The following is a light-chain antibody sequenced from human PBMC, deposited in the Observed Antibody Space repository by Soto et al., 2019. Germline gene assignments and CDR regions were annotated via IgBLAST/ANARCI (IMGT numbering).Light chain of an antibody. CDR1: SSDAGGHSY. V-gene: IGLV2-14*01. J-gene: IGLJ1*01. CDR3: ASYTSSRTLV. CDR2: EVT. Sequence: QSVLTQPASVSGSPGQSITFSCTGTSSDAGGHSYVSWYQQRPGKAPRLMIYEVTKRPSGISNRFSASKSGNTASLTISGLQAEDEADYYCASYTSSRTLVFGAGTKVTVL.